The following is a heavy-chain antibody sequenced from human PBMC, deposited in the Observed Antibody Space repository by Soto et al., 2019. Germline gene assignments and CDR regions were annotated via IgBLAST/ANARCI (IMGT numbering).Heavy chain of an antibody. V-gene: IGHV4-30-4*01. Sequence: PSETLSLTCTVSGGSISSGDYYWSWIRQPPGKGLEWIGYIYYSGSTYYNPSIKSRVTISVDTSKNQFSLKLSSVTAADTAVYYCARPLYYYDTSGYLYWGQGTLVTVSS. CDR2: IYYSGST. J-gene: IGHJ4*02. D-gene: IGHD3-22*01. CDR1: GGSISSGDYY. CDR3: ARPLYYYDTSGYLY.